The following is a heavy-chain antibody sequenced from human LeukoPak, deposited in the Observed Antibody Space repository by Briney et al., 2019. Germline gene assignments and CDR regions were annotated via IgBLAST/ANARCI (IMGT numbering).Heavy chain of an antibody. CDR3: ARVSDCSGGSCYVLGMDV. J-gene: IGHJ6*02. V-gene: IGHV1-2*02. D-gene: IGHD2-15*01. CDR1: GYTFTGYY. CDR2: INPDSGGT. Sequence: ASVKVSCKASGYTFTGYYMHWVRQARGQGLEWMGWINPDSGGTNYAQKFQGRVTMTRDTSITTAYMELSRLRSDDTAVYFCARVSDCSGGSCYVLGMDVWGQGTTVTVSS.